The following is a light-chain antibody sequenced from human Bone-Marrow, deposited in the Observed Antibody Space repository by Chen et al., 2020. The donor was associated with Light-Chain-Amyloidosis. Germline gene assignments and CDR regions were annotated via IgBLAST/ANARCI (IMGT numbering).Light chain of an antibody. CDR3: QSYDRSLSTYV. CDR2: DSY. CDR1: SSNIGAGYG. Sequence: QSVLTQPPSVSGAPVQSVPISCTGSSSNIGAGYGVHWYQQVPGTAPKLLIFDSYRRPSGVPDRFSGSKSGTSASLAITGLQAEDEADYYCQSYDRSLSTYVFGTGTRATVL. J-gene: IGLJ1*01. V-gene: IGLV1-40*01.